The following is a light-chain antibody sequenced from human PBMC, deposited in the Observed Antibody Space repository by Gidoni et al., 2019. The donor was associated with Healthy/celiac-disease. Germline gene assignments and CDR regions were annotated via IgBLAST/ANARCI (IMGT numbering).Light chain of an antibody. V-gene: IGLV3-1*01. CDR3: QAWDSSTVV. Sequence: SYELTQPHSVSVSPGQTASITCSGDKLGDKYACWYQQTPGQSPVLVIYQDSKRPTGNPERFSGSHSGNTATLTISGTQARDEADYYCQAWDSSTVVFGGGTKLTVL. CDR2: QDS. J-gene: IGLJ2*01. CDR1: KLGDKY.